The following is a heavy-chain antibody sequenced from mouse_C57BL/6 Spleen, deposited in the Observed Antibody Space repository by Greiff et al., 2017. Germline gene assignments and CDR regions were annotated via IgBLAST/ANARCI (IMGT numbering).Heavy chain of an antibody. Sequence: EVQGVESGAELVRPGASVKLSCTASGFNIKDDYMHWVKQRPEQGLEWIGWIDPENGDTEYASKFEGKATITADTSSNTAYLQLSSLTSEDTAVYYCTTSDYGSSLFDYWGQGTTLTVSS. CDR1: GFNIKDDY. D-gene: IGHD1-1*01. J-gene: IGHJ2*01. V-gene: IGHV14-4*01. CDR3: TTSDYGSSLFDY. CDR2: IDPENGDT.